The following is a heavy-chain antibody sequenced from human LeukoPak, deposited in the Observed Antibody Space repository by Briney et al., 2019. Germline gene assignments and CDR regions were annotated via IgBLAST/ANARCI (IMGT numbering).Heavy chain of an antibody. J-gene: IGHJ3*02. CDR3: ARQRGGHEALDI. Sequence: ASVTVSCKASGYTFTGYYMHWVRQAPGQGLEWMGWINPDSAGTSYAQKFQGRVAMTGDTSISTAYMELSRLRSDDTAVYYCARQRGGHEALDIWGQGTMVTVSS. CDR1: GYTFTGYY. D-gene: IGHD6-25*01. CDR2: INPDSAGT. V-gene: IGHV1-2*02.